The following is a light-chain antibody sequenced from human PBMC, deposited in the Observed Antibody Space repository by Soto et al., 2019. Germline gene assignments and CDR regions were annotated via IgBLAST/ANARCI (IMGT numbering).Light chain of an antibody. Sequence: IVLTQSPDTLSLSPGERATLSCRASQYIGTRLAWYQHKTGQAPSLLMSGASTRATGIPDRFSGSGSETDFTLTISRVEPEDFAMYYCQHYQSQPITFGRGTRLEI. CDR2: GAS. J-gene: IGKJ5*01. CDR3: QHYQSQPIT. CDR1: QYIGTR. V-gene: IGKV3-20*01.